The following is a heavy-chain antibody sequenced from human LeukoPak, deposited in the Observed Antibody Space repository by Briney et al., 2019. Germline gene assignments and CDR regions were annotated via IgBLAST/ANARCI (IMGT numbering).Heavy chain of an antibody. CDR3: ARGQGAADY. V-gene: IGHV4-4*02. D-gene: IGHD1-26*01. CDR1: GFTFSSNY. J-gene: IGHJ4*02. Sequence: PGGSLRLSCAASGFTFSSNYMSWVRQPPGKGLEWIGEISRSGNIDYDPSVRSRATISLDKSKSQFSLRLTSVTSADTAVYYCARGQGAADYWGQGILVIVSS. CDR2: ISRSGNI.